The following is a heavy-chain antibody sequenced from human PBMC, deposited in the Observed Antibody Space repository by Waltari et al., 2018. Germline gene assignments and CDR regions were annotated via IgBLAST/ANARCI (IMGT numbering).Heavy chain of an antibody. D-gene: IGHD1-26*01. CDR1: GGSISSYY. Sequence: QVQLQESGPGLVKPSETLSLTCTVSGGSISSYYWSWIRQPPGKGLEWIGYIYYSGSTNYTPSLKSRVTISVDTSKNQFSLKLSSVTAADTAVYYCARVRSGSYFRPEYYFDYWGQGTLVTVSS. CDR2: IYYSGST. V-gene: IGHV4-59*01. CDR3: ARVRSGSYFRPEYYFDY. J-gene: IGHJ4*02.